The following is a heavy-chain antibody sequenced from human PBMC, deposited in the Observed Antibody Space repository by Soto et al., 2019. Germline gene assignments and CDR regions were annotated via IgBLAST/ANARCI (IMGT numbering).Heavy chain of an antibody. CDR1: SGSISITNVF. D-gene: IGHD1-20*01. V-gene: IGHV4-39*01. Sequence: SETLSLICTVSSGSISITNVFWGWVRQPPGKGLXWXXXIXYXGXAXXXXSLATRVTFHVDTSKNQFSLTLYSVTAADTAVYYCARITGRHLDYWGQGILVTVSS. J-gene: IGHJ4*02. CDR3: ARITGRHLDY. CDR2: IXYXGXA.